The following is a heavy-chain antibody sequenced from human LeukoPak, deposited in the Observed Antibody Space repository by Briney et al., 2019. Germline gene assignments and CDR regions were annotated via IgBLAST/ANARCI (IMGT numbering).Heavy chain of an antibody. D-gene: IGHD6-13*01. CDR3: ARDRAAAGNYYYYGMDV. J-gene: IGHJ6*04. CDR1: GFTFRDYY. Sequence: GGSLRLSCAASGFTFRDYYMSWIRQAPGQGLEWVSYISSSSSYTNYADSVKGRFTISRDNAKNSLYLQMNSLRAEDTAVYYCARDRAAAGNYYYYGMDVWGKGTTVTVSS. CDR2: ISSSSSYT. V-gene: IGHV3-11*06.